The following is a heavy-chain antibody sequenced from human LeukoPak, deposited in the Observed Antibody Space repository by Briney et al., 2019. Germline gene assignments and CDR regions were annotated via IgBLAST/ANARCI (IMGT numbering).Heavy chain of an antibody. CDR3: ARPGGYRDSFDF. CDR1: GYYISAYY. Sequence: TSETLSLTCTVSGYYISAYYWSWIRQPAGKGLEWIGRIYPNGSTNYNPSLKSRVTMSLDTSKNQFSLKLTSVTAADTAVYYCARPGGYRDSFDFWGQGTMVTVSS. CDR2: IYPNGST. V-gene: IGHV4-4*07. J-gene: IGHJ3*01. D-gene: IGHD1-1*01.